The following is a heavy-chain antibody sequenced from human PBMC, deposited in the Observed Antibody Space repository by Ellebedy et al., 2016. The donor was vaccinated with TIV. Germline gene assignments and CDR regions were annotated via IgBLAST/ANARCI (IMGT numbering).Heavy chain of an antibody. J-gene: IGHJ5*02. CDR2: ISGSGGGT. Sequence: GGSLRLSXAASGFTFSSYTMRWVRQAPGKGLEWVSDISGSGGGTYYADSVKGRFTISRDNSKNTLYLQMNSLRVEDTAVYYCAKGITAAVVEGSLFDPWGQGTLATVSS. V-gene: IGHV3-23*01. CDR3: AKGITAAVVEGSLFDP. D-gene: IGHD6-13*01. CDR1: GFTFSSYT.